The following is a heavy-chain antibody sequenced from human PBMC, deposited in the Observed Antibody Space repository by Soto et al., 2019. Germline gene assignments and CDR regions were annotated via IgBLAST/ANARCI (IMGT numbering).Heavy chain of an antibody. CDR2: VNPSGYTS. CDR3: ARDLHGAFTTMVY. D-gene: IGHD5-18*01. V-gene: IGHV1-46*01. Sequence: QVQMLQSGAEVKKPGASVKVSCKASGYTFIDYYIHWVRKAPGQGLEWMGIVNPSGYTSTLAQKFQSRLTVTSDTSTSTVYMELGSLTSEDTAVYYCARDLHGAFTTMVYWGQGTLVTVSS. CDR1: GYTFIDYY. J-gene: IGHJ4*02.